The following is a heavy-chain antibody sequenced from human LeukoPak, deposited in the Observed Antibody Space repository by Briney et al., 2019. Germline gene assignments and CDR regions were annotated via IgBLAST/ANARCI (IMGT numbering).Heavy chain of an antibody. D-gene: IGHD3-22*01. J-gene: IGHJ4*02. CDR1: GFTFRSYA. CDR2: ISGSGTST. Sequence: GGSLRLSCAASGFTFRSYAMSWVRQAPGKGLEWVLAISGSGTSTYYADSVKGRFTISRDNSKNTLYLQMNSLRAEDTAVYYCEGTYHSDSSDDYWGQGTLVTVSS. CDR3: EGTYHSDSSDDY. V-gene: IGHV3-23*01.